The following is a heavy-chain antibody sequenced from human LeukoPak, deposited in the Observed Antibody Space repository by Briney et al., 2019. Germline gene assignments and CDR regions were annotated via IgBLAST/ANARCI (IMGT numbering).Heavy chain of an antibody. J-gene: IGHJ4*02. V-gene: IGHV3-30-3*01. CDR1: GFTFSSYA. D-gene: IGHD6-6*01. Sequence: GGSLRLSCAASGFTFSSYAMHWVRQAPGKGLEWVAVISYDGSNKYYADSVKGRFTISRDNSKNTLYLQMNSLRAEDTAVYYCARDGGSIAARPTFDYWGQGTLVTVSS. CDR2: ISYDGSNK. CDR3: ARDGGSIAARPTFDY.